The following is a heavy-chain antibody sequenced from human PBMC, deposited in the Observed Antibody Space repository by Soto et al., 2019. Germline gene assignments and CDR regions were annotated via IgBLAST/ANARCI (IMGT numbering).Heavy chain of an antibody. CDR3: ARFFRRDGYLYHEY. D-gene: IGHD5-12*01. V-gene: IGHV4-59*01. CDR1: GRSISNYY. CDR2: IYYSGST. J-gene: IGHJ4*02. Sequence: SETLSLTCTVCGRSISNYYWSWIRQPPGKGLEWVGYIYYSGSTNYNPSLKSRVSISLDTSKNQFSLILTSVTAADTAVYYCARFFRRDGYLYHEYWAQGTLVTVSS.